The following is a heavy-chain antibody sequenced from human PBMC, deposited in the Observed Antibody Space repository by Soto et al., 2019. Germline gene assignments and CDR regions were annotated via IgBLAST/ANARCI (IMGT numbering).Heavy chain of an antibody. V-gene: IGHV3-23*01. CDR2: ISSNGGRT. D-gene: IGHD1-1*01. CDR3: AKDLHWYGMDV. Sequence: EVQLLESGGGLVQPGESLRLSCAASGFTFGNYFMNWVRQAPGKGLEWVSDISSNGGRTHDADSVRGRFTISRDNSRNTLYLQMSSLRAEDTALYYCAKDLHWYGMDVWGQGTTVTVSS. J-gene: IGHJ6*02. CDR1: GFTFGNYF.